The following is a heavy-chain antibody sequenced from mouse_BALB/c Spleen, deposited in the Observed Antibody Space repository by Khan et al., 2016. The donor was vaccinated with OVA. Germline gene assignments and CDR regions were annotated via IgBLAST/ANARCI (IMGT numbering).Heavy chain of an antibody. CDR2: ISYSGSP. Sequence: EVQLVDTGPGLVKPSQSLSLPCTVTAYSITSGYGWTWFRQFPANKLEWLGYISYSGSPNSNPSIKSPISIYRYTSKNQFFLQFNSVTTEDAAACYWARTAKIKYGGQGTTRTGSA. CDR1: AYSITSGYG. CDR3: ARTAKIKY. J-gene: IGHJ2*01. D-gene: IGHD1-2*01. V-gene: IGHV3-2*02.